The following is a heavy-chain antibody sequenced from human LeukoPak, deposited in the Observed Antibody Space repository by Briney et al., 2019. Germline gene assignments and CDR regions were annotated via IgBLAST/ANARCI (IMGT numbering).Heavy chain of an antibody. V-gene: IGHV3-30*18. D-gene: IGHD2-2*01. CDR1: GFTFSNFG. CDR3: AKDIIRDSTRPGDLHL. Sequence: PGRCLRLSCAASGFTFSNFGMHWGRQAPGKGLEWVAVISYDGSNKYYADSVKGRFTISRDNSKNTLYLQMNSLRAEDTALYYCAKDIIRDSTRPGDLHLWGSGTMVTVSS. CDR2: ISYDGSNK. J-gene: IGHJ2*01.